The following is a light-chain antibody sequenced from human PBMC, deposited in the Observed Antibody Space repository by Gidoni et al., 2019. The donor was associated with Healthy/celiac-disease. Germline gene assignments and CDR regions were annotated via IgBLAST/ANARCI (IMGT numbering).Light chain of an antibody. CDR1: QSISSY. J-gene: IGKJ4*01. CDR3: QQSYSTLLT. Sequence: DIQMSQSPSSLAASVGDRVTITGRASQSISSYLNWYQQKPGKAPKLLIYAASSLQSVVPSRFSGSGSGTDFTITISSLQPEDFATYYCQQSYSTLLTFGGXTKVEIK. CDR2: AAS. V-gene: IGKV1-39*01.